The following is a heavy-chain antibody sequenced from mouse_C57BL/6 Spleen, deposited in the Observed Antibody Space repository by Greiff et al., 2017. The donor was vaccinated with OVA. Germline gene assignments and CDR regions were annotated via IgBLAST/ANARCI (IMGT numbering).Heavy chain of an antibody. CDR3: ARGGNYGGDAMDY. V-gene: IGHV1-50*01. J-gene: IGHJ4*01. Sequence: QVQLQQPGAELVKPGASVKLSCKASGYTFTSYWMQWVKQRPGQGLEWIGEIDPSDSYTNYNQKFKGKATLTVDTSSSTAYMQLSSLTSEDSAVYYCARGGNYGGDAMDYWGQGTSVTVSS. CDR1: GYTFTSYW. CDR2: IDPSDSYT. D-gene: IGHD2-1*01.